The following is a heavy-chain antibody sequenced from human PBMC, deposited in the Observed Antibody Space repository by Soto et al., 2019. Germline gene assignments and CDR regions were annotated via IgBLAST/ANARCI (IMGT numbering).Heavy chain of an antibody. D-gene: IGHD6-19*01. CDR2: IYYGGTT. CDR3: AQTTGWPGFDF. J-gene: IGHJ4*02. V-gene: IGHV4-59*08. CDR1: GGSLSPNY. Sequence: LSLTCTVSGGSLSPNYWSWIRQPPGKGLEWVGYIYYGGTTSYNPSLNGRVTISLETSKSQISLRLSSVTAADTAVYYCAQTTGWPGFDFWGQGALVTVSS.